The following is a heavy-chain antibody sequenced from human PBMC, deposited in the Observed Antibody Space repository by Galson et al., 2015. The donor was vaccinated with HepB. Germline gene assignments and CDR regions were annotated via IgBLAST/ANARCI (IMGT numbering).Heavy chain of an antibody. J-gene: IGHJ4*02. CDR2: IRSKASDYAK. D-gene: IGHD6-13*01. CDR3: LRRGDLSGYSSS. Sequence: SLRLSCAASGFTFSGSAIHWVRQASGKGLEWVGRIRSKASDYAKAYAESLKGRITISRDDSKNTAYLHVNSLKTEDTAVYYCLRRGDLSGYSSSWGQGTLVTVSS. CDR1: GFTFSGSA. V-gene: IGHV3-73*01.